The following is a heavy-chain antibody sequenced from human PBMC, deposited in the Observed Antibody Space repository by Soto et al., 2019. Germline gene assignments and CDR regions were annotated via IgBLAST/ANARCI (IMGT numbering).Heavy chain of an antibody. CDR3: ARSSYDPLTGYSQDAFDI. D-gene: IGHD3-9*01. Sequence: ASVKVSCKASGYTFSNYAMHWVRQAPGERLEWMGWINAGNGNTKYSQKFQGRVTITRDTSASTAYMELSSLRSEDTAVYYCARSSYDPLTGYSQDAFDIWGQGTVVTAS. CDR2: INAGNGNT. J-gene: IGHJ3*02. CDR1: GYTFSNYA. V-gene: IGHV1-3*01.